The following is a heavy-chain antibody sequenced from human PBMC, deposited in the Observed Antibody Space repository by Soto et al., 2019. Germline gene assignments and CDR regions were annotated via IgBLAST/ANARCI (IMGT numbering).Heavy chain of an antibody. Sequence: HPGGSLRLSCAASGFTFSSYDMHWVRQATGKGLEWVSTIGTAGDTYYPGSVKGRFTISRENAKNSLYLQMNSLRAGDTAVYYCARAVRGAAGTGAFDIWGQGTMVTVSS. D-gene: IGHD6-13*01. J-gene: IGHJ3*02. CDR2: IGTAGDT. CDR3: ARAVRGAAGTGAFDI. V-gene: IGHV3-13*01. CDR1: GFTFSSYD.